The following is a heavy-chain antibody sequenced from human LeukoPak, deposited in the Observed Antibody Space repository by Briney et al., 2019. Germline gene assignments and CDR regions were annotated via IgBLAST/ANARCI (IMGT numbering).Heavy chain of an antibody. CDR2: INHSGST. V-gene: IGHV4-34*01. D-gene: IGHD2-2*01. Sequence: SSETLSLTCAVYGGSFSGYYWSWIRQPPGKGLEWIGEINHSGSTNYNPSLKSRVTISVDTSKNQFSLKLSSVTAADTAAHYCARRPGYCSSTSCKGYYNWFDPWGREPWSPSPQ. CDR1: GGSFSGYY. J-gene: IGHJ5*02. CDR3: ARRPGYCSSTSCKGYYNWFDP.